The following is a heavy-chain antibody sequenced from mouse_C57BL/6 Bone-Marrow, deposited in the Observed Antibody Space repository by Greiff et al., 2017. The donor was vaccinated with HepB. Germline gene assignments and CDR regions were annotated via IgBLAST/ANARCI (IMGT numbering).Heavy chain of an antibody. V-gene: IGHV2-2*01. Sequence: QVQLQQSGPGLVQPSQRLSITCTVSGFSLTSYGVHWVRQSPGKGLEWLGVIWSGGSTDYNAAFISRLSISKDNSKSQVFFKMNSLQADDTAIYYCARKGRLSTVVAPYFDYWGQGTTLTVSS. CDR3: ARKGRLSTVVAPYFDY. CDR1: GFSLTSYG. CDR2: IWSGGST. J-gene: IGHJ2*01. D-gene: IGHD1-1*01.